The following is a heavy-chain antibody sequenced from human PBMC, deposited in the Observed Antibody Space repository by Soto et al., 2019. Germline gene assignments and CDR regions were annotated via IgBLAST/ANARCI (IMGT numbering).Heavy chain of an antibody. D-gene: IGHD3-3*01. Sequence: QVQLVQSEAEVKKPGASLKVSCRASGYNFANYGISWVRQAPGQGLEWMGWISAHTGDTKYAQKVQSRVTMTADTSTSTAYMEMWSLRSDDTAVYYCARDAAYNDFWGGVMELYSYKMDVWGQGTTVTV. CDR2: ISAHTGDT. V-gene: IGHV1-18*01. J-gene: IGHJ6*02. CDR1: GYNFANYG. CDR3: ARDAAYNDFWGGVMELYSYKMDV.